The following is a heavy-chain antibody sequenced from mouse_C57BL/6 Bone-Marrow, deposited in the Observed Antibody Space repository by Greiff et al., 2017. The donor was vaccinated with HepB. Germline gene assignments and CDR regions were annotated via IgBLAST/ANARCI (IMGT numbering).Heavy chain of an antibody. CDR1: GYTFTSYW. J-gene: IGHJ3*01. CDR3: ARCGLRRAWFAY. CDR2: IHPNSGST. Sequence: QVQLQQPGAELVKPGASVKLSCKASGYTFTSYWMHWVKQRPGQGLEWIGMIHPNSGSTNYNEKFKSKATLTVDKSSSTAYMQLSSLTSEDSAVYYCARCGLRRAWFAYWGQGTLVTVSA. D-gene: IGHD2-2*01. V-gene: IGHV1-64*01.